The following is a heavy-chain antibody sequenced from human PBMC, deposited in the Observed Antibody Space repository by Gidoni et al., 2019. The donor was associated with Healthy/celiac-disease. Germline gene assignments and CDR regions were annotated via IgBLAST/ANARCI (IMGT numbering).Heavy chain of an antibody. CDR3: AKDRGGITGTEHQIDY. D-gene: IGHD1-7*01. J-gene: IGHJ4*02. CDR1: GFTFSSYA. CDR2: ISGSGGST. Sequence: EVQLLESGGGLVQPGGSLRLSCAASGFTFSSYAMSWVRQAPGQGLEWVSAISGSGGSTYYADSVKGRFTISRDNSKNTLYLQMNSLRAEDTAVYYCAKDRGGITGTEHQIDYWGQGTLVTVSS. V-gene: IGHV3-23*01.